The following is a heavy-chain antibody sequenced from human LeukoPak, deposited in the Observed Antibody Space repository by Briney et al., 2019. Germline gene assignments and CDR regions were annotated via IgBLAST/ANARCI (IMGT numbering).Heavy chain of an antibody. J-gene: IGHJ4*02. CDR1: GGSISSYY. V-gene: IGHV4-59*12. CDR3: ARDSDSSGYYFDY. CDR2: IYYSGST. D-gene: IGHD3-22*01. Sequence: SETLSLTCTVSGGSISSYYWSWIRQPPGKGLEWIGYIYYSGSTYYNPSLKSRVTISVDTSKNQFSLKLSSVTAADTAVYYCARDSDSSGYYFDYWGQGTLATVSS.